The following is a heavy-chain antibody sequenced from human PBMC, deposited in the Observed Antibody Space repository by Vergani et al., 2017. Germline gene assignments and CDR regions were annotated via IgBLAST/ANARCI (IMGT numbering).Heavy chain of an antibody. CDR3: ARDRGLGINCWFDP. V-gene: IGHV1-69*04. CDR1: GGTFSSYA. J-gene: IGHJ5*02. CDR2: IIPILGIA. D-gene: IGHD7-27*01. Sequence: QVQLVQSGAEVKKPGSSVKVSCNASGGTFSSYAISWVRQAPGQGLEWMGRIIPILGIANYAQKFQGRVTITADKSTSTAYMELSSLRSEDTAVYYCARDRGLGINCWFDPWGQGTLVTVSS.